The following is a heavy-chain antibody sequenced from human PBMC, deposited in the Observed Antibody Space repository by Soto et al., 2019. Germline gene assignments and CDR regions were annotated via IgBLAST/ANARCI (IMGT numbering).Heavy chain of an antibody. J-gene: IGHJ5*02. D-gene: IGHD1-1*01. CDR1: GGSISSGGYS. V-gene: IGHV4-30-2*01. CDR2: IYHSGST. Sequence: SETLSLTCAVSGGSISSGGYSWNWLRQPPGKGLEWIGYIYHSGSTLYNPSLKSRVTISVDKSKNQFSLKLSSVTAADTAVYYCARDQLKGNWFDPCGQGTLVTVSS. CDR3: ARDQLKGNWFDP.